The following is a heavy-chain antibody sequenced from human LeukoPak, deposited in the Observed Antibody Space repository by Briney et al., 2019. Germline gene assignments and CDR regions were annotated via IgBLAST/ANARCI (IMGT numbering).Heavy chain of an antibody. CDR1: GFTFSSYS. CDR2: ISSSSSYI. CDR3: VAERDYYGSGSSFY. Sequence: KPGGSLRLSCAASGFTFSSYSMNWVRQAPGKGLEWVSSISSSSSYIYYADSVKGRFTISRDNAKNSLYLQMNSLRAEDTAVYYCVAERDYYGSGSSFYWGQGTLVTVSS. J-gene: IGHJ4*02. D-gene: IGHD3-10*01. V-gene: IGHV3-21*01.